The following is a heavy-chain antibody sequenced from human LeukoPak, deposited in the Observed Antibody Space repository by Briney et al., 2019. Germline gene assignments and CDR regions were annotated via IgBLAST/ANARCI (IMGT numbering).Heavy chain of an antibody. Sequence: SETLSLTCAVCGGSFSRYYWSWIRQSPGKGLEWIAEINHRGDTNYNPSVKSRVTISVDTSKNQFSLKVTSLTAADTAVYFCARGPTISETGYFDYWGQGTLVIVSS. J-gene: IGHJ4*03. CDR2: INHRGDT. CDR3: ARGPTISETGYFDY. D-gene: IGHD1-1*01. CDR1: GGSFSRYY. V-gene: IGHV4-34*01.